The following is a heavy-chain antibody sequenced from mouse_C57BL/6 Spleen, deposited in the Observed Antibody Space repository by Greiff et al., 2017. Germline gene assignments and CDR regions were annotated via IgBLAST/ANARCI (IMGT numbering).Heavy chain of an antibody. CDR3: AKQAFYAMDY. D-gene: IGHD3-2*02. V-gene: IGHV1-42*01. CDR1: GYSFTGYY. J-gene: IGHJ4*01. CDR2: INPSTGGT. Sequence: EVMLVESGPELVKPGASVKISCKASGYSFTGYYMNWVKQSPEKSLEWIGEINPSTGGTTYNQKFKAKATLTVDKSSSTAYMQLKSLTSEDSAVYYCAKQAFYAMDYWGQGTSVTVSS.